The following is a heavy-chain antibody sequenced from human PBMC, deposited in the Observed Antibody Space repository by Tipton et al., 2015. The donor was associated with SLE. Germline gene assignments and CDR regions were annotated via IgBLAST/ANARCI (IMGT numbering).Heavy chain of an antibody. J-gene: IGHJ1*01. CDR2: IYYSGST. V-gene: IGHV4-59*12. CDR3: AGGVTGTVAEH. Sequence: GLVKPSETLSLTCTVSGGSISSFYLSWIRQPPGKGLEWIGYIYYSGSTNYNPSLKSRVIISADKSKNQFSLKINSVTAADTAVYYCAGGVTGTVAEHWGQGTLVTVSS. CDR1: GGSISSFY. D-gene: IGHD1-7*01.